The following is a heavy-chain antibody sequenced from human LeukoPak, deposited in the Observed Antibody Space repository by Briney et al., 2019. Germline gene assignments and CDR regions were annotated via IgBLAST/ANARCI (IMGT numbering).Heavy chain of an antibody. D-gene: IGHD3-10*02. Sequence: GGSLRLSCAASGFTFSSYAMHWVRQAPGKGLEWVSAISGSGGSTYYADSVKGRFTISRDNSKNTLYLQMNSLRAEDTAVYYCAKNGAALFAIYFDYWGQGTLVTVSS. CDR1: GFTFSSYA. V-gene: IGHV3-23*01. CDR2: ISGSGGST. CDR3: AKNGAALFAIYFDY. J-gene: IGHJ4*02.